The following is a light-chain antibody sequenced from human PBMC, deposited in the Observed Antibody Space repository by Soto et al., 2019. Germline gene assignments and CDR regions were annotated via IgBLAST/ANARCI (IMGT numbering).Light chain of an antibody. CDR2: AAS. Sequence: DIQMTHSPSTLSGSVVYIVTITFRSSQTISSWLALYQQKPGKAPKLLIYAASTLQSGVPSRFSGSGSGTDFTLTISCLQSEDFATYYCQQYYSYPQLTFGQGTRLEIK. CDR3: QQYYSYPQLT. V-gene: IGKV1-5*01. J-gene: IGKJ5*01. CDR1: QTISSW.